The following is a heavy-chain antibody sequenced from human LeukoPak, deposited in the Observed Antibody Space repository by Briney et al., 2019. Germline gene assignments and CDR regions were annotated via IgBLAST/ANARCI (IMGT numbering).Heavy chain of an antibody. CDR2: IDYSGST. D-gene: IGHD5-18*01. CDR1: GGSIGGSRYY. J-gene: IGHJ3*02. V-gene: IGHV4-39*01. CDR3: ERNGHSDGYGFAFDI. Sequence: KPSETLSLTCTVSGGSIGGSRYYWGWIRQPPGKGLEWIASIDYSGSTYYNPSLKSRVTMFVDTSKNQFSLKLRSVTAADTAVYYFERNGHSDGYGFAFDIWGQGTMVTVSS.